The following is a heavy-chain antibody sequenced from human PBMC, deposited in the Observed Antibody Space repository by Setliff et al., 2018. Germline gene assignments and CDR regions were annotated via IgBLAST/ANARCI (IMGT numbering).Heavy chain of an antibody. V-gene: IGHV4-59*01. CDR2: VYHGGTT. D-gene: IGHD6-13*01. CDR3: ARDVVGEQQLVRVYFDY. J-gene: IGHJ4*02. Sequence: SETLSLTCTVSGDSTSRYFWNWIRQPPGKGLEWIGPVYHGGTTNYKPSLKRRVTISEDMSKNQVSLTLTSVTAADTAVYYCARDVVGEQQLVRVYFDYWGQGTLVTVSS. CDR1: GDSTSRYF.